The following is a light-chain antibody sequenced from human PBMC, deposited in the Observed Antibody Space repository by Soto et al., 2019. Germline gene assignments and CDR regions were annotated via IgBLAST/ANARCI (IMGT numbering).Light chain of an antibody. Sequence: QSVLTQPAAVSGSPGQSIIISCTGTSSDVGGYSFVSWYQQHPGKAPKLVIYDVNNRPSGVSNRFSGSKSGNTASLTISGLQTEDEADYYCNSYTSSSTYVFGTGTKVTVL. CDR1: SSDVGGYSF. CDR2: DVN. V-gene: IGLV2-14*03. CDR3: NSYTSSSTYV. J-gene: IGLJ1*01.